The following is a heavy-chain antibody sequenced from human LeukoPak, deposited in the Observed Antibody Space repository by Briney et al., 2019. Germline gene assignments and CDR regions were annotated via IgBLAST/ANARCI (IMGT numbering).Heavy chain of an antibody. CDR3: ARDSSAWSPGYFDY. V-gene: IGHV3-53*01. D-gene: IGHD6-19*01. Sequence: GGSLRLSCAASGFTFSSYWMSWVRQAPGKGLEWVSLIYSGGGTYYADSVKGRFAISRDSSKNPLYLQMNSLRAEDTAVYYCARDSSAWSPGYFDYWGQGTLVTVSS. CDR2: IYSGGGT. J-gene: IGHJ4*02. CDR1: GFTFSSYW.